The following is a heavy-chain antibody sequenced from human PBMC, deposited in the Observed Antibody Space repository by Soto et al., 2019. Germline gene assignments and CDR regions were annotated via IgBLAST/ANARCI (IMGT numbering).Heavy chain of an antibody. CDR1: GFTFSSDS. Sequence: PGGSLRLSCAASGFTFSSDSMNWVRQAPGKGLEWVSYISSSSSTIYYADSVKGRFTISRDNAKNSLYLQMNSLRAEDTAVYYCASSRSDCSSTSCYAVHDAFDIWGQGTMVTV. CDR2: ISSSSSTI. CDR3: ASSRSDCSSTSCYAVHDAFDI. D-gene: IGHD2-2*01. V-gene: IGHV3-48*01. J-gene: IGHJ3*02.